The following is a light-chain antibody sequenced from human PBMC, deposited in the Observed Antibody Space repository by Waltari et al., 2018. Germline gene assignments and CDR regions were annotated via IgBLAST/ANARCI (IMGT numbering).Light chain of an antibody. J-gene: IGLJ3*02. CDR2: SNN. CDR3: AAWDDSLSGRV. Sequence: QSVLTQPPSASGTPGQRVPISCSGSSSNIGRNYVYWYQQLPGTAPKLLIYSNNQRPSGVPDRFSGSKSGTSASLAISGLRSEDEADYYCAAWDDSLSGRVFGGGTKLTVL. CDR1: SSNIGRNY. V-gene: IGLV1-47*01.